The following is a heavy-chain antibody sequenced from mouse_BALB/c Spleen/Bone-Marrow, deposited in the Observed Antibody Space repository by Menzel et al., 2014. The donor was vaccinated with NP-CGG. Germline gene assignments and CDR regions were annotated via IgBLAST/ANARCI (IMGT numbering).Heavy chain of an antibody. CDR3: ARGSYFYSMDY. J-gene: IGHJ4*01. CDR2: MWAGGST. CDR1: GFSLASYG. Sequence: QVQLQQSGPGLVAPSQSLSIPCTISGFSLASYGVHWVRQPPGKGLEWLGVMWAGGSTNYNSALMSKLSISKDNSESQVFLKMNSLQTHDTAMYYCARGSYFYSMDYWGQGTSVTVSS. V-gene: IGHV2-9*02.